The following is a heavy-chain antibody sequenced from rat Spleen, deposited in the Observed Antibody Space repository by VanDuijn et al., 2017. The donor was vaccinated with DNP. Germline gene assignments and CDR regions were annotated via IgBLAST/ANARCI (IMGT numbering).Heavy chain of an antibody. Sequence: EVQLVESGGGLVQPGRSLKLSCAASGFTFSDYAMAWVRQAPKKGLEWVATINYDGRNTYYGDSVKGRFSISRDNAKGTLYLQMDSLRSEDTATYYCTSGLYWGQGVMVTVSS. CDR3: TSGLY. D-gene: IGHD1-7*01. CDR2: INYDGRNT. CDR1: GFTFSDYA. J-gene: IGHJ2*01. V-gene: IGHV5-7*01.